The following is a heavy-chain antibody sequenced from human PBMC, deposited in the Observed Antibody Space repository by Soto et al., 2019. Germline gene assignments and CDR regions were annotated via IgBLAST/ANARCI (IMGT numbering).Heavy chain of an antibody. J-gene: IGHJ4*02. CDR3: ARGFSSSWYSYYFDY. V-gene: IGHV1-18*01. D-gene: IGHD6-13*01. CDR2: ISAYNGNT. Sequence: GASVKVSCKASGYTFTSYGSSWVRQAPGQGLEWMGWISAYNGNTNYAQKLQGRVTMTTDTSTSTAYMELRSLRSDDTAVYYCARGFSSSWYSYYFDYWGQGTLVTVSS. CDR1: GYTFTSYG.